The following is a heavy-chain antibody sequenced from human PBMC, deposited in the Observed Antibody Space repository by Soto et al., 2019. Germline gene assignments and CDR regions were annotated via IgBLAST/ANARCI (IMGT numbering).Heavy chain of an antibody. Sequence: GFPRISVSVSGFIFNNYLISWARQAPGKGLEWVATIKEDGSEKYYVDSVKGRFSISRDNARNSLYLQMNSLRAEDTAVYYCARASETFWGRGTLVNVSA. D-gene: IGHD3-16*01. V-gene: IGHV3-7*04. CDR3: ARASETF. CDR1: GFIFNNYL. CDR2: IKEDGSEK. J-gene: IGHJ4*02.